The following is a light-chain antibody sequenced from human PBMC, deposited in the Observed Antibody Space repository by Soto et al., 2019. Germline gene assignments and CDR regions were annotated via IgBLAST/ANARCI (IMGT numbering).Light chain of an antibody. CDR1: SPNIGAGYD. Sequence: VLTQPPSVSGAPGQRVTISCTGSSPNIGAGYDVHWYQQLPGTAPKLLIYGNTNRPSGVPDRFSGSKSGTSASLAITGLQAEDEADYYCQSYDSSLSGYVFGTGTKVTVL. V-gene: IGLV1-40*01. CDR2: GNT. CDR3: QSYDSSLSGYV. J-gene: IGLJ1*01.